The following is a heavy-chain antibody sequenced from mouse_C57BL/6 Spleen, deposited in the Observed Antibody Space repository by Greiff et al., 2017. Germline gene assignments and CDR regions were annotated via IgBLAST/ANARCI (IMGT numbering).Heavy chain of an antibody. CDR2: IWSGGST. CDR1: GFSLTSYG. CDR3: ARGDDGYSDWYFDV. D-gene: IGHD2-3*01. Sequence: LQQSGPGLVQPSQSLSITCTVSGFSLTSYGVHWVRQSPGKGLEWLGVIWSGGSTDYNAAFISRLSISKDNSKSQVFCKMNSLQADDTAIYYCARGDDGYSDWYFDVWGTGTTVTVSS. J-gene: IGHJ1*03. V-gene: IGHV2-2*01.